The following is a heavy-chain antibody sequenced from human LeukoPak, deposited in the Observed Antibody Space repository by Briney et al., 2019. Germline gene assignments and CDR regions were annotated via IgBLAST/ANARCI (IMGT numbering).Heavy chain of an antibody. CDR2: IIPILGIA. J-gene: IGHJ4*02. D-gene: IGHD3-10*01. V-gene: IGHV1-69*04. CDR3: ALCYYGSGSYYRDYFDY. CDR1: GSTFSSYA. Sequence: ASVKVSCKASGSTFSSYAISWVRQASGQGLEWMGRIIPILGIANYAQKFQGRVTITADKSTSTAYMELSSLRSEDTAVYYCALCYYGSGSYYRDYFDYWGQGTLVTVSS.